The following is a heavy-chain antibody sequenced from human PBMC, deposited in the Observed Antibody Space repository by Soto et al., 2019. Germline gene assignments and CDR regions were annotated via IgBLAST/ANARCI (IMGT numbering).Heavy chain of an antibody. Sequence: PGGSLRLSCAASGFTFSSYSMNWVRQAPGKGLEWVSSISSSSSYIYYADSVKGRFTISRDNAKNSLYLQMNSLRAEDTAVYYCAREYAGDLNAFDIWGKGTMVTVSS. CDR3: AREYAGDLNAFDI. CDR2: ISSSSSYI. CDR1: GFTFSSYS. J-gene: IGHJ3*02. V-gene: IGHV3-21*01. D-gene: IGHD3-3*01.